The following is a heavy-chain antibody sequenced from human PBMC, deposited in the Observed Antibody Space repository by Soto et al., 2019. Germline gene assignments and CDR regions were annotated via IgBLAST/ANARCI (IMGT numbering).Heavy chain of an antibody. CDR2: ISAYNGNT. CDR1: GYTFTSYG. D-gene: IGHD2-15*01. Sequence: QVQLVQSGAEVKKPGASVKVSCKASGYTFTSYGISWVRQAPGQGLEWLGWISAYNGNTNYAQKLQGRVTMTPDTSTSTAYMELRILRSDDTAVYYCARDRDILVVVAAPRDAFAIWGQGTMVTVSS. V-gene: IGHV1-18*01. J-gene: IGHJ3*02. CDR3: ARDRDILVVVAAPRDAFAI.